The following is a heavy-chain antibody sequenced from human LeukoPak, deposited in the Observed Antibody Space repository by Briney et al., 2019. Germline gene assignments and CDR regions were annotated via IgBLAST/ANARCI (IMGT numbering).Heavy chain of an antibody. CDR2: VGAYNGNT. J-gene: IGHJ4*02. CDR1: GYTFTSYG. CDR3: ARDKAGRWFGDY. Sequence: ASVKVSCKASGYTFTSYGISWVRQAPGQGLEWMGWVGAYNGNTNYAQKLQGRVTMTTDTSTSTAYMELRSLRSDDTAVYYCARDKAGRWFGDYWGQGTLVTVSS. D-gene: IGHD3-10*01. V-gene: IGHV1-18*01.